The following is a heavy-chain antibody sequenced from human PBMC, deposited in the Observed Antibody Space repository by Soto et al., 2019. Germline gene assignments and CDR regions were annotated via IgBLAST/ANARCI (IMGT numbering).Heavy chain of an antibody. CDR3: ARGPDILTGSYYFDY. V-gene: IGHV4-31*03. CDR2: IYYSGST. CDR1: GGSISSGGYY. Sequence: QVQLQESGPGLVKPSQTLSLICTVSGGSISSGGYYWSWIRQHPGKGLEWIGYIYYSGSTYYNPSLKSRVTISVDTSKNQFSLKLSSVTAADTAVYYCARGPDILTGSYYFDYWGQGTLVTVSS. J-gene: IGHJ4*02. D-gene: IGHD3-9*01.